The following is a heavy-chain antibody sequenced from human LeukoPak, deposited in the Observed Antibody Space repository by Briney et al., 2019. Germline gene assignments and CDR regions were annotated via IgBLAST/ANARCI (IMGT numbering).Heavy chain of an antibody. V-gene: IGHV3-30*04. CDR2: ISYDGSNK. D-gene: IGHD3-3*01. CDR3: ARDATSEYYDFWSGYAGPQIDY. Sequence: GRSLRLSCAASGFTFSSYAMHWVRQAPGKGLEWVAVISYDGSNKYYADSVKGRFTISRDNAKNSLYLQMNSLRAEDTAVYYCARDATSEYYDFWSGYAGPQIDYWGQGTLVTVSS. J-gene: IGHJ4*02. CDR1: GFTFSSYA.